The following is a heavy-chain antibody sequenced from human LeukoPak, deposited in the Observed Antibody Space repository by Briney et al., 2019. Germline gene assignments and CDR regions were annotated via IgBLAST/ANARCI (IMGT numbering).Heavy chain of an antibody. CDR1: GFTFDDYA. CDR3: ANVGIGSRVTAFDI. V-gene: IGHV3-43*02. D-gene: IGHD6-13*01. Sequence: GGSLRLSCAASGFTFDDYAMHWVRQAPGKGLEWVSLISGDGGDTYYADSVRGRFTISRDNSKNSPYLQMNSLRSDDTALYFCANVGIGSRVTAFDIWGQGTMVTVSS. J-gene: IGHJ3*02. CDR2: ISGDGGDT.